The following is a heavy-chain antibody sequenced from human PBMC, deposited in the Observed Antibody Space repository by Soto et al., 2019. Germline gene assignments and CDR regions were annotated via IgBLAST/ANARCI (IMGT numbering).Heavy chain of an antibody. CDR3: AKYGCSSTSCQCDY. CDR1: GFTFSSYA. Sequence: GGSLRLSYAASGFTFSSYAMTWVRQAPGKGLEWVSAISGSGAYTYYANSVKGRFTISRDNSKNTLYLQLNSLRAEDTAVYYCAKYGCSSTSCQCDYWGQGTRVTVSS. CDR2: ISGSGAYT. D-gene: IGHD2-2*01. V-gene: IGHV3-23*01. J-gene: IGHJ4*01.